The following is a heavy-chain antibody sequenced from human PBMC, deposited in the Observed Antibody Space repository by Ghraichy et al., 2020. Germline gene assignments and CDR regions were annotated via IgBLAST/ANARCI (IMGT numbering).Heavy chain of an antibody. CDR1: GGSISSYY. D-gene: IGHD2-15*01. Sequence: SETLSLTCTVSGGSISSYYWSCIRQPPGKGLEWIGYIYSSGNTNYNPSLKSRVTISVDTSKNQFSLKLSSVTAADTAVYYCARDYCSGSSCYSGWFDPWGQGILVTVSS. CDR3: ARDYCSGSSCYSGWFDP. J-gene: IGHJ5*02. CDR2: IYSSGNT. V-gene: IGHV4-59*01.